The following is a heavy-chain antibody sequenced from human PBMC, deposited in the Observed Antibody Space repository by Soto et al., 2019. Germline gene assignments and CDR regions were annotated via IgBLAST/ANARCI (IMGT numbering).Heavy chain of an antibody. D-gene: IGHD3-3*01. V-gene: IGHV4-39*01. CDR1: GGSISSSSYY. J-gene: IGHJ6*02. CDR3: ARQGGGYYDFWSGNYGMDV. CDR2: IYYSGST. Sequence: QLQLQESGPGLVKPSETLSLTCTVSGGSISSSSYYWGWIRQPPGKGLEWIGSIYYSGSTYYNPSLKIRVTISVDTSKNQFSLKLSSVTAADTAVYYCARQGGGYYDFWSGNYGMDVWGQGTTVTVSS.